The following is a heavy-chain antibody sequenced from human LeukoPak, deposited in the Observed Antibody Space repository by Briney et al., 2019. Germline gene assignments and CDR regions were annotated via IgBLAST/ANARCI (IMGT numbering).Heavy chain of an antibody. CDR3: ARDVDRFDY. CDR1: SFSISSGHY. Sequence: SETLSLTCSVSSFSISSGHYWGWIRQPPGKGLEWIGSIYHSGPTCYNPSLKSRVTISVDTSKNHFSLTLTSVTAADTAVYYCARDVDRFDYWGQGTLVTVSS. CDR2: IYHSGPT. V-gene: IGHV4-38-2*02. J-gene: IGHJ4*02. D-gene: IGHD2-21*01.